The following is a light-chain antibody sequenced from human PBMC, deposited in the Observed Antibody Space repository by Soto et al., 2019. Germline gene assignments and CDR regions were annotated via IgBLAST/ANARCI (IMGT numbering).Light chain of an antibody. J-gene: IGKJ4*01. CDR2: AAS. Sequence: AIRMTQSPSSFSASTGDRVTITCRASQAISTYLAWFQQKPGKAPKLLIYAASTLQSGVPSRFSGSGSGTEFTLTISSLQSEDFATYYCQQYNSYPLTFGGGTKVEIK. CDR1: QAISTY. V-gene: IGKV1-8*01. CDR3: QQYNSYPLT.